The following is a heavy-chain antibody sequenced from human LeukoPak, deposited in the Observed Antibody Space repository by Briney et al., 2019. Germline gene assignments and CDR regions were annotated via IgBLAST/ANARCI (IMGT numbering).Heavy chain of an antibody. CDR3: ARDETYDYESNGYLDF. D-gene: IGHD3-22*01. Sequence: GGSLRLSCTASGFSFSGHWMHWARQLPGKGLVWVSRISPTGSTTSYADSVKGRFTVSRDNAKNTLYLQVNNLRAEDTAIYYCARDETYDYESNGYLDFWGQGTVVTVSS. CDR2: ISPTGSTT. V-gene: IGHV3-74*01. CDR1: GFSFSGHW. J-gene: IGHJ4*02.